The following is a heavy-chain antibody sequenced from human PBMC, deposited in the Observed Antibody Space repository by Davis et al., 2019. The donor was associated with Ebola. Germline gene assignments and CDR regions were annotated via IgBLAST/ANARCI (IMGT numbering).Heavy chain of an antibody. V-gene: IGHV3-7*01. J-gene: IGHJ4*02. CDR2: IKYDGSEI. CDR3: ARDSLRDGYPELDY. D-gene: IGHD5-24*01. CDR1: GFTFSGFS. Sequence: GESLKISCASSGFTFSGFSMSWVRQAPGKSPEWVATIKYDGSEIPCVDSVKGRFTISRDNAKDSLYLQMNSLGAEDTAVYYCARDSLRDGYPELDYWGQGTLVTVSS.